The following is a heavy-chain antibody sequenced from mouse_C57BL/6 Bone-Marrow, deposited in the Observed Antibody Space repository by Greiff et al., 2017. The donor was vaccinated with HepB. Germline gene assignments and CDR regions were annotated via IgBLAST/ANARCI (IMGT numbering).Heavy chain of an antibody. Sequence: QVQLQQSGAELVRPGASVKLSCKASGYTFTDYYINWVKQRPGQGLEWIARIYPGSGNTYYNEKFKGKATLTAEKSSSTAYMQLSSLTSEDSAVYFCARLGYYGSSYLGWFAYWGQGTLVTVSA. CDR2: IYPGSGNT. CDR3: ARLGYYGSSYLGWFAY. D-gene: IGHD1-1*01. J-gene: IGHJ3*01. V-gene: IGHV1-76*01. CDR1: GYTFTDYY.